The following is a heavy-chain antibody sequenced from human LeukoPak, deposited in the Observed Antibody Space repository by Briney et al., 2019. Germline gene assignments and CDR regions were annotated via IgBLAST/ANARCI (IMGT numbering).Heavy chain of an antibody. CDR3: ARDPCSTTSCHSYYYYMDV. D-gene: IGHD2-2*01. CDR2: ISGSGGST. Sequence: PGGSLRLSCAASGFTFSSYAMSWVRQAPGKGLEWVSAISGSGGSTYYADSVKGRFTISRDNSKNTLYLQMNSLRAEDTAVYYCARDPCSTTSCHSYYYYMDVWGKGTTVTVSS. V-gene: IGHV3-23*01. CDR1: GFTFSSYA. J-gene: IGHJ6*03.